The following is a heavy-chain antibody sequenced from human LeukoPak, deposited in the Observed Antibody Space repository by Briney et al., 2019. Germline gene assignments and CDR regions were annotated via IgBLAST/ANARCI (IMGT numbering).Heavy chain of an antibody. Sequence: GGPVRLSCSASGLPYNIYPMLCPRQARGEGLECVSGISWNSDNLGYAHSVKCRFTISRDNAKNSLFLQMNSLKTEDTALYYCARDIAYCSGGSCYQEHHYYGIDVWGRGTTVTVSS. CDR1: GLPYNIYP. J-gene: IGHJ6*02. D-gene: IGHD2-15*01. CDR3: ARDIAYCSGGSCYQEHHYYGIDV. V-gene: IGHV3-9*01. CDR2: ISWNSDNL.